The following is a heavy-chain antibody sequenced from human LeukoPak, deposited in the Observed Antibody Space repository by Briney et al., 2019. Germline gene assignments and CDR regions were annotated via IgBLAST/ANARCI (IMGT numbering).Heavy chain of an antibody. CDR3: ARQNDFRLDY. CDR1: GYTFSSYW. D-gene: IGHD3-3*01. CDR2: IYPGDSDT. V-gene: IGHV5-51*01. J-gene: IGHJ4*02. Sequence: GESLKISYKGSGYTFSSYWIGWVRQMPGKGLEWMGIIYPGDSDTRYSPSLQGQVTISVDTSIGTAYLQWSSLKASDTAIYYCARQNDFRLDYWGQGTLVTVSS.